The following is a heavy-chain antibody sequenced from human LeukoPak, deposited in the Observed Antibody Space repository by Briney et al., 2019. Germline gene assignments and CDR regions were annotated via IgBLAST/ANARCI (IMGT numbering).Heavy chain of an antibody. CDR3: ARGWGPITMVRGIHFDL. Sequence: QPGRSLRLSCAASGFTFSSYAMHWVRQAPGKGLEWVAVISYDGSNKYYADSVKGRFTISRDNSKNTLYLQMNSLRAEDTAVYYCARGWGPITMVRGIHFDLWGRGTLVTVSS. D-gene: IGHD3-10*01. CDR1: GFTFSSYA. J-gene: IGHJ2*01. CDR2: ISYDGSNK. V-gene: IGHV3-30*04.